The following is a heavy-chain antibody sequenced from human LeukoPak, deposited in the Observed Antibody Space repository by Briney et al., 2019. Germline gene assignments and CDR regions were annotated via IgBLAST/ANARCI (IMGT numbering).Heavy chain of an antibody. V-gene: IGHV1-18*01. J-gene: IGHJ4*02. CDR3: TRDLGVDTTMIFFDY. CDR1: GYTFTSYG. CDR2: ISAYNGNT. Sequence: ASVKVSCKASGYTFTSYGISWVRQAPGQGLEWMGWISAYNGNTNYAQKFQGRVTMTTDTSTSTAYMEVRSLRSDDTAVYYCTRDLGVDTTMIFFDYWGQGSLVTVSS. D-gene: IGHD5-18*01.